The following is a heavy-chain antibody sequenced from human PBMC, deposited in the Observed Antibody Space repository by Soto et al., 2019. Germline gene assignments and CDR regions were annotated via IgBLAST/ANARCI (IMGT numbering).Heavy chain of an antibody. V-gene: IGHV4-59*01. J-gene: IGHJ5*02. Sequence: QVQLQESGPGLVKPSETLSLTCTVSGGSISSYYWSWIRQPPGKGLEWIGYIYYNGSTNYNPSLKSRVTISVDTSKNQFSLKLSSVTAADTAVYYRARGSSYHRRWFDPWGQGTLVTVSS. CDR2: IYYNGST. CDR3: ARGSSYHRRWFDP. D-gene: IGHD6-13*01. CDR1: GGSISSYY.